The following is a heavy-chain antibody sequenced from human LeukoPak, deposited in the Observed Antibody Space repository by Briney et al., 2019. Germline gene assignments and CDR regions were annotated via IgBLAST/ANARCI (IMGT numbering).Heavy chain of an antibody. Sequence: SETLSLTCAVYGGSFSGYYWSWIRQPPGKGLEWIGEINHSGSTNYNPSLKSRVTISVDTSKNQFSLKLSSVTAADTAVYYCASTLGYCSGGSCLNWFDPWGQGTLVTVSS. D-gene: IGHD2-15*01. CDR1: GGSFSGYY. CDR2: INHSGST. V-gene: IGHV4-34*01. CDR3: ASTLGYCSGGSCLNWFDP. J-gene: IGHJ5*02.